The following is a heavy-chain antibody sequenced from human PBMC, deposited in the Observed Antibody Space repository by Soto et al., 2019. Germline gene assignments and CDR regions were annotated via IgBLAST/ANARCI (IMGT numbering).Heavy chain of an antibody. V-gene: IGHV1-18*01. J-gene: IGHJ6*02. CDR3: ASNYLYYFGSGNTNYYGMDV. CDR1: GYTFTSYG. D-gene: IGHD3-10*01. CDR2: ISAYNGNT. Sequence: QVQLVQSGAEVKKPGASVKVSCKASGYTFTSYGFSWVRQAPGQGLEWMGWISAYNGNTNYAQKLQGRVTMTTDTSTSTAYMELRSLRSDDTAVYYCASNYLYYFGSGNTNYYGMDVWGQGTTVTFSS.